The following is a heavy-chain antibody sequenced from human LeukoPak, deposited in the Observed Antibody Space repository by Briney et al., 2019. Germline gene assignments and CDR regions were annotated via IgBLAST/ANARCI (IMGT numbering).Heavy chain of an antibody. V-gene: IGHV3-13*01. D-gene: IGHD3-10*01. Sequence: GGSLRLSCATSGFPFSAYDMHWVRQAPGKGLEWVSAFGSAGDTYYPGAVKGRYTISRDYAKNSLFLQMNSLRAEDTAVYFCAKRGVVIRVILVGFHKEAYYFDSWGQGALVTVSS. CDR1: GFPFSAYD. CDR3: AKRGVVIRVILVGFHKEAYYFDS. CDR2: FGSAGDT. J-gene: IGHJ4*02.